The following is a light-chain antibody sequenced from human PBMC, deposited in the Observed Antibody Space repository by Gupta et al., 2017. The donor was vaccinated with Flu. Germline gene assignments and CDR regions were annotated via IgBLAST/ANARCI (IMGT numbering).Light chain of an antibody. Sequence: VMQQSPATLSVSPGESATLSCRASQSVSSKFAWYQQKPRQAPRLLIYGAATRVTGIPAWCSGSGSGTKCTPPISSLQSEDVSVYYCQQYNYGWLTFGQGTKVEIK. CDR3: QQYNYGWLT. CDR1: QSVSSK. CDR2: GAA. V-gene: IGKV3-15*01. J-gene: IGKJ2*01.